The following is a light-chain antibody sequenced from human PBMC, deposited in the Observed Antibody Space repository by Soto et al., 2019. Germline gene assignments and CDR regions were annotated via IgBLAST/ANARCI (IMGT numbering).Light chain of an antibody. J-gene: IGKJ1*01. CDR3: QQYYSTPPT. CDR1: QSVLYSSNNKNY. Sequence: DIVMTQSPDSLAVSLGERATINCKSSQSVLYSSNNKNYLAWYQQKPGQPPQLLIYWASTRESGVPDRFSGSGSGTDFTLTISSRQAEDVAVYYCQQYYSTPPTFGQGTKVEIK. V-gene: IGKV4-1*01. CDR2: WAS.